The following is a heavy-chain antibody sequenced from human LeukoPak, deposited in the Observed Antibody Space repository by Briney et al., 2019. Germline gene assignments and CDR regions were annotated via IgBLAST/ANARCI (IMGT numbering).Heavy chain of an antibody. CDR2: IYYSGST. V-gene: IGHV4-31*03. Sequence: SETLSLTCTVSGGSISSGGYYWSWIRQHPGKGLEWIGYIYYSGSTYYNPSLKSRVTVSVDTSKNQFSLKLSSVTAADTAVYYCARLLDSGSFDYWGQGTLVTVSS. CDR1: GGSISSGGYY. D-gene: IGHD3-10*01. CDR3: ARLLDSGSFDY. J-gene: IGHJ4*02.